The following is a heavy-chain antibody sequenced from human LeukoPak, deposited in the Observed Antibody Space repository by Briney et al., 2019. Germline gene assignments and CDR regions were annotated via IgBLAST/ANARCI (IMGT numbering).Heavy chain of an antibody. CDR2: MNPNSGNT. J-gene: IGHJ5*02. CDR1: GYTFTGYD. CDR3: ARLTPYCSGGSCYYWFDP. V-gene: IGHV1-8*01. Sequence: ASVKVSCKASGYTFTGYDINWVRQATGQGLEWMGWMNPNSGNTGYAQKFQGRVTMTRNTSISTAYMELSSLRSEDTAVYYCARLTPYCSGGSCYYWFDPWGQGTLVTVSS. D-gene: IGHD2-15*01.